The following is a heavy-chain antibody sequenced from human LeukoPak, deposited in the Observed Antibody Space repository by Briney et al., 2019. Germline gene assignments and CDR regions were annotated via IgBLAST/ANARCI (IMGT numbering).Heavy chain of an antibody. CDR1: GFTFSSYA. D-gene: IGHD3-22*01. Sequence: GGSLRLSCAASGFTFSSYAMSWVRQAPGKGLEWVPGISTSGGTTSYADSVKGRFTISRDNPRNTLYMQMNSMRAEDTAVYYCAIIHRYYDGSGYWVQWGQGTLVTVSS. CDR3: AIIHRYYDGSGYWVQ. CDR2: ISTSGGTT. V-gene: IGHV3-23*01. J-gene: IGHJ4*02.